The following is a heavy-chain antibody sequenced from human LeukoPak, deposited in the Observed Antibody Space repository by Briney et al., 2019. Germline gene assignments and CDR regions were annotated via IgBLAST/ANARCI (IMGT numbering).Heavy chain of an antibody. D-gene: IGHD5-12*01. CDR1: GYSISGGYY. CDR2: IYHSGST. Sequence: PSKTLSLTCAVSGYSISGGYYWGWIRQPPGKGLEWIGSIYHSGSTYYNPSLKSRVTISVDTSKNQFSLKLSSVTAADTAVYYCARTGDSGYGDYWGQGTLVTVSS. V-gene: IGHV4-38-2*01. J-gene: IGHJ4*02. CDR3: ARTGDSGYGDY.